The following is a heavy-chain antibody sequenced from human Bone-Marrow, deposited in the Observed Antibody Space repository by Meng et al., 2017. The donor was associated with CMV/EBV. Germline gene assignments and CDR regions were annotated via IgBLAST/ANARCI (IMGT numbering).Heavy chain of an antibody. CDR1: GGTFSSYA. V-gene: IGHV1-69*05. CDR2: IIPIFGTA. Sequence: SVKVSCKASGGTFSSYAISWVRQAPGQGLEWMGGIIPIFGTANYAQKFQGRVTITTDESTSTAYMELSSLRSEDTAVYYCARGNAPYGDYLLCGMDVWGRGTTVTVSS. D-gene: IGHD4-17*01. J-gene: IGHJ6*02. CDR3: ARGNAPYGDYLLCGMDV.